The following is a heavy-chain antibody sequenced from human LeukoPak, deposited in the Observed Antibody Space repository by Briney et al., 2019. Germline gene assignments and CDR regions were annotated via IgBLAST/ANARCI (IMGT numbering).Heavy chain of an antibody. J-gene: IGHJ4*02. CDR1: GGSISNHY. D-gene: IGHD2-15*01. CDR2: IYATGRT. CDR3: ARYFEVAVRWYLDY. Sequence: SETLSLTCTVSGGSISNHYWSWIRQPPGKGLEWIGFIYATGRTDYNPSFTSRATVSVDMSKNQFSLKLSSVTAADTAMYYCARYFEVAVRWYLDYWGQGTLVTVSS. V-gene: IGHV4-4*08.